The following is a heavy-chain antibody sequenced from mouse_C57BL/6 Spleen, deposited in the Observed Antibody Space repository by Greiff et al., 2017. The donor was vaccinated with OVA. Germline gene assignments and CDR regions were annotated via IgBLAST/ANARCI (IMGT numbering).Heavy chain of an antibody. V-gene: IGHV5-4*01. CDR1: GFTFSSYA. J-gene: IGHJ2*01. Sequence: EVMLVESGGGLVKPGGSLKLSCAASGFTFSSYAMSWVRQTPEKRLEWVATISAGGSYTYYPDNVKGRFTISRDNAKNNLYLQMSHLKSEDTAMYYCARDGRGFDYWGQGTTLTVSS. CDR3: ARDGRGFDY. CDR2: ISAGGSYT.